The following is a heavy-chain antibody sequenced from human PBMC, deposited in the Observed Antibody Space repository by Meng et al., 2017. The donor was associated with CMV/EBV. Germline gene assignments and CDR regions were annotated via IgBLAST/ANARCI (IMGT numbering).Heavy chain of an antibody. Sequence: SCKASGYTFSSYSMNWVRQAPGKGLEWVSSISSSSSYIYYADSVKGRFTISRDNAKNSLYLQMNSLRAEDTAVYYCARGSSSSYYYYGMDVWGQGTTVTVSS. CDR2: ISSSSSYI. CDR1: GYTFSSYS. V-gene: IGHV3-21*01. D-gene: IGHD6-6*01. J-gene: IGHJ6*02. CDR3: ARGSSSSYYYYGMDV.